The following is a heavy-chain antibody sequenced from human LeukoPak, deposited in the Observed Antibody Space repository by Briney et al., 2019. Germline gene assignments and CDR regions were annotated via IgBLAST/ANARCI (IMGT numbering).Heavy chain of an antibody. CDR3: ARQELGILYYFDY. CDR2: IYPSDSDT. Sequence: PGESLKISRKGSGFSFTSYWIGWVRQMPGKGLEWMGIIYPSDSDTTYSPSFQGQVTISADKSISTAYLQWSSLKASDTAIYYCARQELGILYYFDYWGQGTLVTVSS. CDR1: GFSFTSYW. J-gene: IGHJ4*02. D-gene: IGHD7-27*01. V-gene: IGHV5-51*01.